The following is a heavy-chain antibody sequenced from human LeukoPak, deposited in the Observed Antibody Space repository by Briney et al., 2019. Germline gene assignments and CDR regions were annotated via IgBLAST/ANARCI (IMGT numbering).Heavy chain of an antibody. CDR3: ARDKKEPSPASGRAF. CDR1: GGSFSGYY. D-gene: IGHD1-14*01. J-gene: IGHJ6*03. V-gene: IGHV4-34*01. CDR2: INHSGST. Sequence: PSETLSLTCAVYGGSFSGYYWSWIRQPPGKGLEWIGEINHSGSTNYNPSLKSRVTISVDTSKNQFSLKLSSVTAADTAVYYCARDKKEPSPASGRAFWAKGPTVTV.